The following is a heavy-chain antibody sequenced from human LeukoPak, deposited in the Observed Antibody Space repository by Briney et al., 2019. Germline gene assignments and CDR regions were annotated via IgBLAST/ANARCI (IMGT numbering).Heavy chain of an antibody. D-gene: IGHD4-17*01. CDR3: AKAPPTGTNLFDY. CDR2: IRYDGNYK. V-gene: IGHV3-30*02. J-gene: IGHJ4*02. CDR1: GFTFTNYG. Sequence: GGSLRLSCAASGFTFTNYGMHWVRQAPGKGLEWVSFIRYDGNYKYYADSVKGRFTISRDNSKNTLYLQMNSLRAEDTAVYYCAKAPPTGTNLFDYWGQGTLVPVPS.